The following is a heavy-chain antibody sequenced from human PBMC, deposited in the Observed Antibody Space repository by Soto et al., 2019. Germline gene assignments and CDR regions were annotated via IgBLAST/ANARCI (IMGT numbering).Heavy chain of an antibody. Sequence: EVQLLESGGGLVQPGGSLRLSCAASGFTFTNYAMTWVRQAPGKGLEWVSGISASGGSTYYAESVKGRFPISRDNSKNTLYQQMNSLRAEDTALYYCAKDRGSLYTSSSPLDFWGQGTLVTVSS. V-gene: IGHV3-23*01. CDR2: ISASGGST. J-gene: IGHJ4*02. D-gene: IGHD6-6*01. CDR3: AKDRGSLYTSSSPLDF. CDR1: GFTFTNYA.